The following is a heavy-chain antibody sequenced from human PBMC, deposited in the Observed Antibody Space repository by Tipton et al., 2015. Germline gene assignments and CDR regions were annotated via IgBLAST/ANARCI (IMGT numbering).Heavy chain of an antibody. D-gene: IGHD1-26*01. CDR1: GFTFSRYD. V-gene: IGHV3-13*01. Sequence: SLRLSCAASGFTFSRYDMYWVRQASGKGLEWVSTIGTDGDTYYQDSVKGRFTISRENAKNSLYLQMNSLRDEDTAMYYCARDLRGGSGSYPYYFDYWGQGTLVTVSP. CDR3: ARDLRGGSGSYPYYFDY. CDR2: IGTDGDT. J-gene: IGHJ4*02.